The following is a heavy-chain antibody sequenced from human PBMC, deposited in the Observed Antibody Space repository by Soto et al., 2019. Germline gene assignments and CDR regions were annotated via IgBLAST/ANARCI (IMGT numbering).Heavy chain of an antibody. J-gene: IGHJ6*02. Sequence: QVQLVQSGAEVKKPGASVKVSCKASGYTFTGYYMHWVRQAPGQGLEWMGWINPNSGGTNYAQKFQGRVTMTRDTANRKAYMELSRLRSDDTAVYCCARVGYEYSSSWYGMDVWGQGTTVTVSS. CDR1: GYTFTGYY. CDR3: ARVGYEYSSSWYGMDV. D-gene: IGHD6-13*01. V-gene: IGHV1-2*02. CDR2: INPNSGGT.